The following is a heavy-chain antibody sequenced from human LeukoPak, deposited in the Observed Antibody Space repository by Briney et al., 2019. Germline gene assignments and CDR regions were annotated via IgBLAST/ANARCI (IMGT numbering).Heavy chain of an antibody. V-gene: IGHV3-7*01. D-gene: IGHD6-13*01. CDR1: GFTFSSYW. J-gene: IGHJ6*02. CDR3: ARALIAAAGTGYYYYYGMDV. CDR2: IKQDGSEK. Sequence: PGGSLRRSCAASGFTFSSYWMSWVRQAPGKGLEWVANIKQDGSEKYYVDSVKGRFTISRDNAKNSLYLQMNSLRAEDTAVYYCARALIAAAGTGYYYYYGMDVWGQGTTVTVSS.